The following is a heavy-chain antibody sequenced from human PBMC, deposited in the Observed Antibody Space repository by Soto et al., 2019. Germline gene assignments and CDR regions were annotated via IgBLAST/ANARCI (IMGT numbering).Heavy chain of an antibody. D-gene: IGHD3-22*01. CDR1: GFTFSSYS. CDR2: ISSSSSYI. V-gene: IGHV3-21*04. Sequence: GGSLRLSCAASGFTFSSYSMNWVRQAPGKGLEWVSSISSSSSYIYYADSVKGRFTISRDNAKNSLYLQMNSLRAEDTAEYYCARDSPSGYYDSSGYYWDAFDIWGRGTMVTVSS. CDR3: ARDSPSGYYDSSGYYWDAFDI. J-gene: IGHJ3*02.